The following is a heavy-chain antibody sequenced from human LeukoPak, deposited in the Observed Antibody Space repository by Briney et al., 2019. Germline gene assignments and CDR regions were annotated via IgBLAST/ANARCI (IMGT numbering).Heavy chain of an antibody. V-gene: IGHV4-59*01. CDR3: ARGIDIVATPHFDY. CDR1: VGSISSFY. Sequence: PSETLSRAGTVSVGSISSFYWTWIRQPPGKGLKWIGYVYHSESTNYNPSLKSRVTISVDTSKNQFSLKLASVTAADTAVYYCARGIDIVATPHFDYWGQGTLVTVSS. J-gene: IGHJ4*02. D-gene: IGHD5-12*01. CDR2: VYHSEST.